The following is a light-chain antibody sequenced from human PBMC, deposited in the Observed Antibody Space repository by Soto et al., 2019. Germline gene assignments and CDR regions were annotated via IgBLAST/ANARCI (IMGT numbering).Light chain of an antibody. CDR3: QHYNNWPLT. V-gene: IGKV3-20*01. CDR2: GAS. J-gene: IGKJ4*01. Sequence: IVLTQSPGSLSLSPGDSATLSCKASRSVDTDYLAWYQQRPGQAPRLLIYGASNRATGIPDRFSGSGSGTDFTLTITRLEPEDFAVYYCQHYNNWPLTFGGGTKVEIK. CDR1: RSVDTDY.